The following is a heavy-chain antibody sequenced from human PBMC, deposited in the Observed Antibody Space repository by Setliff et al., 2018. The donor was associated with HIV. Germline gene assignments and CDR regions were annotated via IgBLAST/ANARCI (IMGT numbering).Heavy chain of an antibody. J-gene: IGHJ5*02. CDR2: ISHDAVKT. D-gene: IGHD5-18*01. CDR3: VRIGHGYSFANGFDP. CDR1: GFDFSGYS. V-gene: IGHV3-30*04. Sequence: GGSLRLSCVASGFDFSGYSMPWVRQAPGKGPEWVAAISHDAVKTYYADAVRGRFINSRDNSKNTVYLQMNNLRVDDTAVYYCVRIGHGYSFANGFDPWGQGTPVTVSS.